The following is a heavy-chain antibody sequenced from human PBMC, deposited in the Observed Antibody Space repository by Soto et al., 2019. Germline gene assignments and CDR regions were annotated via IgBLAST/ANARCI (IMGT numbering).Heavy chain of an antibody. Sequence: GGSLRLSCAASGFTFSSYAMSWVRQAPGKGLEWVSAISGSGGSTYYADSVKGRFTISRDNSKNTLYLQMNSLRAEDTAVYYCASSGAYCGGDCYIYYYYYGMDVWGQGTTVTVSS. V-gene: IGHV3-23*01. J-gene: IGHJ6*02. CDR3: ASSGAYCGGDCYIYYYYYGMDV. D-gene: IGHD2-21*02. CDR1: GFTFSSYA. CDR2: ISGSGGST.